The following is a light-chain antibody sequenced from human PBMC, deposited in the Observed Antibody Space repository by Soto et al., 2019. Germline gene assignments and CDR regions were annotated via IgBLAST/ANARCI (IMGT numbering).Light chain of an antibody. CDR3: GTWDSSLSAGV. Sequence: QSVLTQPPSVSAAPGQKVTISCSGSSSNIGNNYVSWYQQLPGTAPKLLIYENNKXXXXXXXRFSGSKSGTSATLGITGLXXXXXXXXYCGTWDSSLSAGVFGGGTKVTVL. CDR2: ENN. V-gene: IGLV1-51*02. J-gene: IGLJ3*02. CDR1: SSNIGNNY.